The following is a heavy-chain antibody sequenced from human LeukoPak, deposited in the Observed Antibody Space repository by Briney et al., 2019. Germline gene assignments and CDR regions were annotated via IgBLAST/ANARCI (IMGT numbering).Heavy chain of an antibody. CDR2: ISSNGGST. Sequence: PGGSLRLSCAASGFTFSSYAMHWVRQAPGKGLEYVSAISSNGGSTYYANSVKGRFTISRDNSKNTLYLQMGSLRAEDMAVYYCARLGILTGFHYYTDVWGKGTTVTISS. CDR1: GFTFSSYA. J-gene: IGHJ6*03. CDR3: ARLGILTGFHYYTDV. D-gene: IGHD3-9*01. V-gene: IGHV3-64*01.